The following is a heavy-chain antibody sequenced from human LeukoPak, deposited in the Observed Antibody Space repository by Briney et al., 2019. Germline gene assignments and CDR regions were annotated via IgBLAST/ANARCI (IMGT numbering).Heavy chain of an antibody. CDR1: GYSFTGYY. CDR3: ARNGIAVAGYDY. Sequence: ASVKVSCKASGYSFTGYYTHWVRQAPGQGLEWMAWINPNSGDTNYALKFQGRVTMTRDTSISTAYMELTRLTSDDTAVYYCARNGIAVAGYDYWGQGTLVTVSS. D-gene: IGHD6-19*01. J-gene: IGHJ4*02. V-gene: IGHV1-2*02. CDR2: INPNSGDT.